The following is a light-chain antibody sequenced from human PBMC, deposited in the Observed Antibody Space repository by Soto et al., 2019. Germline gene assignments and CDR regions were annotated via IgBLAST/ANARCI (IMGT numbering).Light chain of an antibody. V-gene: IGKV1-39*01. CDR1: QSIGKD. CDR3: QQTYSTPT. Sequence: DIQMTQSPSSLSASVGDRVTITCRASQSIGKDLNWYQQKPGKAPKLLIYDTSSLQSAVPSRFSGSGSGTDFTLTINSLQSEDCATYYCQQTYSTPTFGGGTKLEIK. J-gene: IGKJ4*01. CDR2: DTS.